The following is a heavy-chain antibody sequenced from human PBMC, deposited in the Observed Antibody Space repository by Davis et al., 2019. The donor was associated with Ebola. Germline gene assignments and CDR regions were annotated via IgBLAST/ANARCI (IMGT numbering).Heavy chain of an antibody. J-gene: IGHJ4*02. CDR2: ISSSGSTI. Sequence: GESLKISCAASGFTFSSYEMNWVRQAPGKGLEWVSYISSSGSTIYYADSVKGRFTISRDNSKNTLYLQMNSLRAEDTAVYYCAKIPHRWGSYSRPDYWGQGTLVTVSS. V-gene: IGHV3-48*03. CDR1: GFTFSSYE. D-gene: IGHD3-16*01. CDR3: AKIPHRWGSYSRPDY.